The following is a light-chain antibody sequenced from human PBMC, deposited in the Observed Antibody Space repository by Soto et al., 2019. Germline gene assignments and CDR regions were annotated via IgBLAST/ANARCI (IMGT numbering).Light chain of an antibody. CDR2: RNN. V-gene: IGLV1-47*01. CDR1: SSNIGSNY. Sequence: QSVLTQPPSASGTPGQRVTISCSGSSSNIGSNYVYWYQQLPGTAPKLLIYRNNQRPSGVPDRFSGSKSGASGSLAISGLRSEDEAEYYCAAWDDSLSGPVFGGGTKVTVL. J-gene: IGLJ2*01. CDR3: AAWDDSLSGPV.